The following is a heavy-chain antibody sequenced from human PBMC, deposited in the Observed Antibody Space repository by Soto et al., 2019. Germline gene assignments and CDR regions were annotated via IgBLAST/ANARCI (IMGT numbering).Heavy chain of an antibody. Sequence: SETLSLTCSVSGGAIINYYWNWIRQTPGKGLEWIGYIYHTGSTSKNPSLKSRVTLSVDTSKNQLTLNLTSVTAADTAIYYCARSVNRGYSYGYGHWGQGTLVTVSS. CDR3: ARSVNRGYSYGYGH. V-gene: IGHV4-59*01. CDR2: IYHTGST. J-gene: IGHJ4*02. CDR1: GGAIINYY. D-gene: IGHD5-18*01.